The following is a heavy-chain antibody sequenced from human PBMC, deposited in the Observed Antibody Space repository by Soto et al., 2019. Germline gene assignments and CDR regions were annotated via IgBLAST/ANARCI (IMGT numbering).Heavy chain of an antibody. Sequence: GGSLRLSCAASGFTFTRYSRNWVRQAPGKGLEWVSSISSTTNYIYYGDSMKGRFTISRDNAKNSLYLEMNSLRAEDTAVYYCARESEDLTSNFDYWGQGTLVTVSS. CDR2: ISSTTNYI. CDR3: ARESEDLTSNFDY. J-gene: IGHJ4*02. CDR1: GFTFTRYS. V-gene: IGHV3-21*06.